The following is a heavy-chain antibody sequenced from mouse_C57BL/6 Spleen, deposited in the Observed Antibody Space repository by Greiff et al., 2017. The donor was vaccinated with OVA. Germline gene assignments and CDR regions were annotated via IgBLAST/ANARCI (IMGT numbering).Heavy chain of an antibody. Sequence: QVQLKQSGAELVKPGASVKMSCKASGYTFTSYWITWVKQRPGQGLEWIGDIYPGSGSTNYNEKFKSKATLTVDTSSSTAYMQLSSLTSEDSAVYYCARYDYDGGYFDVWGTGTTVTVSS. CDR1: GYTFTSYW. CDR3: ARYDYDGGYFDV. CDR2: IYPGSGST. J-gene: IGHJ1*03. D-gene: IGHD2-4*01. V-gene: IGHV1-55*01.